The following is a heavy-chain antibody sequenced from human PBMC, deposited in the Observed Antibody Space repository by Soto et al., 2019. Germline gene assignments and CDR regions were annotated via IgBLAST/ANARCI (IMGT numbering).Heavy chain of an antibody. J-gene: IGHJ4*02. Sequence: GASVKVSCKASGYTFTSYAMHWVRQAPGQRLEWMGWINAGNGNTKYSQKFQGRVTITRDTSASTAYMELSSLRSEDTAVYYCVRDQGKQWLVLYYFDYWGQGTLVTVSS. CDR3: VRDQGKQWLVLYYFDY. CDR1: GYTFTSYA. D-gene: IGHD6-19*01. V-gene: IGHV1-3*01. CDR2: INAGNGNT.